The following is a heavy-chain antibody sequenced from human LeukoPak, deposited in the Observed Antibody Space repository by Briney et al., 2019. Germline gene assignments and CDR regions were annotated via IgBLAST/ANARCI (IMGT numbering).Heavy chain of an antibody. D-gene: IGHD6-19*01. Sequence: ASVKVSCKVSGYTLTELSMHWVRRAPGKGLEGMGGFDPEDGETIYAQKLQGRVTMTEDTSTDTAYMELSSLRSEDTAVYYCATSRQWLAAGSHAFDIWGQGTMVTVSS. CDR1: GYTLTELS. J-gene: IGHJ3*02. CDR3: ATSRQWLAAGSHAFDI. V-gene: IGHV1-24*01. CDR2: FDPEDGET.